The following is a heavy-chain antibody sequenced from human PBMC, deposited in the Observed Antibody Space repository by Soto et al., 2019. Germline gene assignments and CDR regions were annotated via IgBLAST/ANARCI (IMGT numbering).Heavy chain of an antibody. D-gene: IGHD4-17*01. V-gene: IGHV1-8*02. Sequence: QVQLVQSGAELKKPGASVKVSCKTSGYTFTDYDINWVRLAPGLGLEWLGWMNTNSGTRGHAQKFQGRINMTRDASINPAYLELSGLTSEDTAIYCCARDEGEDYGDFFRLWGQGTLVAVSS. CDR2: MNTNSGTR. CDR1: GYTFTDYD. J-gene: IGHJ4*02. CDR3: ARDEGEDYGDFFRL.